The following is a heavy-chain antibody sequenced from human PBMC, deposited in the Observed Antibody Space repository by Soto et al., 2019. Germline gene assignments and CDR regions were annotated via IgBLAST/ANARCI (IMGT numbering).Heavy chain of an antibody. V-gene: IGHV4-59*01. Sequence: PSETLSLTCTVSGGSISSYYWNWIRQPPGEGLEWIGYIYYSRSTNYNPSLKSRVTISIDTPKNQLSLKLDSVTAADTAVYYCATDSGSGSYSYNYFDPWGQGTLVTVSS. CDR3: ATDSGSGSYSYNYFDP. D-gene: IGHD3-10*01. CDR1: GGSISSYY. J-gene: IGHJ5*02. CDR2: IYYSRST.